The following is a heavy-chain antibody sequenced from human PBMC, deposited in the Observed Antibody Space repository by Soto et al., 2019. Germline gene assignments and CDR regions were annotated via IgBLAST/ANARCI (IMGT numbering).Heavy chain of an antibody. CDR2: TVPIFGTA. D-gene: IGHD3-16*01. J-gene: IGHJ6*02. V-gene: IGHV1-69*01. CDR1: GGTFSSYA. Sequence: QVQLVQSGAEVKKPGSSVKVSCKASGGTFSSYAISWVRQAPGQGLEWMGGTVPIFGTANYAQKFQGRVTITADESTSTAYMELSSLSSEDPAVYHCARDRADFTLVTRPCYYYYGMYVWGQGTTVTVSS. CDR3: ARDRADFTLVTRPCYYYYGMYV.